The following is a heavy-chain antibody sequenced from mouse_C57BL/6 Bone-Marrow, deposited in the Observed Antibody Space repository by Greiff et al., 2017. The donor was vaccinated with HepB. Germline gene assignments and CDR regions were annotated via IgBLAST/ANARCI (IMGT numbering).Heavy chain of an antibody. J-gene: IGHJ3*01. Sequence: EVQWVESGGDLVKPGGSLKLSCAASGFTFSSYGMSWVRQTPDKRLEWVATISSGGSYTYYPDSVKGRFTISRDNAKNTLYLQMSSLKSEDTAMYYCARLPSLYLIAYWGQGTLVTVSA. V-gene: IGHV5-6*01. D-gene: IGHD1-1*01. CDR1: GFTFSSYG. CDR3: ARLPSLYLIAY. CDR2: ISSGGSYT.